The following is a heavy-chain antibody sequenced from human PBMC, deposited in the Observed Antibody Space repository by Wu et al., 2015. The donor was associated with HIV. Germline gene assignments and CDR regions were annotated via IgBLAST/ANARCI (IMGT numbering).Heavy chain of an antibody. Sequence: QVQLVQSGAEVKKPGASVKVSCKASGYTFTSYDINWVRQATGQGLEWMGWMNPNSGNTGYAQKFQGRVTITRDTSISTAYMELSSLRSEDTAVYYCARGHYYGSGTGQMKFDPWGQGTLVTVSS. D-gene: IGHD3-10*01. CDR3: ARGHYYGSGTGQMKFDP. CDR1: GYTFTSYD. V-gene: IGHV1-8*03. CDR2: MNPNSGNT. J-gene: IGHJ5*02.